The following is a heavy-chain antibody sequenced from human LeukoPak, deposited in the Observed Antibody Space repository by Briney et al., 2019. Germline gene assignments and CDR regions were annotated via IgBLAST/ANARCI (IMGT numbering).Heavy chain of an antibody. CDR2: ISGSGGST. CDR1: GFTFSSYA. J-gene: IGHJ4*02. V-gene: IGHV3-23*01. Sequence: GGSLRLSCAASGFTFSSYAMSWVRQAPGKGLGWVSAISGSGGSTYYADSVKGRFTISRDNSKNTLYLQMNSPRAEDTAVYYCADAYYYDSSGPRIHYFDYWGQGTLVTVSS. CDR3: ADAYYYDSSGPRIHYFDY. D-gene: IGHD3-22*01.